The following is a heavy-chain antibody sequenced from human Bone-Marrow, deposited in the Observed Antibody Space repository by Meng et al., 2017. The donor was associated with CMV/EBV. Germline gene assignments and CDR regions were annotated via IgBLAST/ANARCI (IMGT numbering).Heavy chain of an antibody. CDR2: INHSGST. V-gene: IGHV4-34*01. D-gene: IGHD4-11*01. J-gene: IGHJ4*02. Sequence: GSLRLSCAVYGGSFSGYHWSWIRQPPGKGLEWIGEINHSGSTNYNPSLKSRVTISVDTSKNQFSLKLSSVTAADTAVYYCARAGLQHKNDYWGQGTLVTVSS. CDR3: ARAGLQHKNDY. CDR1: GGSFSGYH.